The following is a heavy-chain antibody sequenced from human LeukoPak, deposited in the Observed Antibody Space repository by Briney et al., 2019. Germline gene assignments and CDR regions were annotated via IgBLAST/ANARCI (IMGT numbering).Heavy chain of an antibody. V-gene: IGHV3-53*01. J-gene: IGHJ4*02. CDR3: ARGARLVGGLYYFDS. CDR1: GLTLSSNY. D-gene: IGHD3-9*01. CDR2: IYSDGST. Sequence: GGSLRLSCVVHGLTLSSNYMSWVREAPGRGREWGSVIYSDGSTYYADSVKGRLNISRDNSQNTLYLQIDSLRAEDTAVYYCARGARLVGGLYYFDSWGQGTLVTVSS.